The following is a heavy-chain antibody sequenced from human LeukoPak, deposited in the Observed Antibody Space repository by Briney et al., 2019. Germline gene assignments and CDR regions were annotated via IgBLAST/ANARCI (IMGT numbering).Heavy chain of an antibody. Sequence: ASVKVSCKASGYTFTSYGISWVRQAPGQGLEWMGSIIPYNGNTNYAQKLHDRVTMTTDTSTSTAYMDLRSLRSDDTAIYFCARANRYSSSWYEGFDYWGQGTLVTVSS. CDR3: ARANRYSSSWYEGFDY. CDR2: IIPYNGNT. D-gene: IGHD6-13*01. CDR1: GYTFTSYG. J-gene: IGHJ4*02. V-gene: IGHV1-18*04.